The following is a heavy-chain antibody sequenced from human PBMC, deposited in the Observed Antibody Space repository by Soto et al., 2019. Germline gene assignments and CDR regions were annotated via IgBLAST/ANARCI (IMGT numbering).Heavy chain of an antibody. CDR2: IYYSGST. CDR3: ARHFYGDYDYYYYYMDV. D-gene: IGHD4-17*01. J-gene: IGHJ6*03. CDR1: GGSISSSSYY. V-gene: IGHV4-39*01. Sequence: SETLSLTCTVSGGSISSSSYYWGWIRQPPGKGLEWIGSIYYSGSTYYNPSLKSRVTISVDTSKNQFSLKLSSVTAADTAVYYCARHFYGDYDYYYYYMDVWGKGTTVTVSS.